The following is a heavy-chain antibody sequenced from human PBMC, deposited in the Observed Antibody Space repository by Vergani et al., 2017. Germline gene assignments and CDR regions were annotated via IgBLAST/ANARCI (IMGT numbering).Heavy chain of an antibody. Sequence: EVQLLESGGGLVQPGGSLSLSCAAPGFTFSSYAMSWVRQAPGKGLEGVSAIRGSGGSTYYADSVKGRFTISRDNSKNTLYLQMNSLRAEDTAVYYCALKRRSYGFICYWGQGTLVTVSS. J-gene: IGHJ4*02. CDR1: GFTFSSYA. V-gene: IGHV3-23*01. D-gene: IGHD1-26*01. CDR2: IRGSGGST. CDR3: ALKRRSYGFICY.